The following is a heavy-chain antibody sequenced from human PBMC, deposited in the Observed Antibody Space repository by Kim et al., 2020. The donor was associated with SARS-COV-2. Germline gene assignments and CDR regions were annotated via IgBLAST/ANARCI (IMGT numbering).Heavy chain of an antibody. CDR1: GFTFSSYW. CDR2: IKQDGSEK. CDR3: AREFEGKSDSSSWSFDY. V-gene: IGHV3-7*01. J-gene: IGHJ4*02. D-gene: IGHD6-13*01. Sequence: GGSLRLSCAASGFTFSSYWMSWVRQAPGKGLEWVANIKQDGSEKYYVDSVKGRFTISRDNAKNSLYLQMNSLRAEDTAVYYCAREFEGKSDSSSWSFDYWGQGTLVTVSS.